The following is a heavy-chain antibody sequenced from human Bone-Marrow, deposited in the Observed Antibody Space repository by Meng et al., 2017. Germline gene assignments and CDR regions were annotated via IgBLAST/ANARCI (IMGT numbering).Heavy chain of an antibody. CDR3: ARDRYSGSYYNGMDV. CDR1: GFTFSSYE. Sequence: GGSLRLSCAASGFTFSSYEMNWVRQAPGKGLEWVSYISSSGSPIYYADSVKGRFTISRDNAKNSLYLQMNSLRAEDTAVYYCARDRYSGSYYNGMDVWGQGTTVTVSS. D-gene: IGHD1-26*01. V-gene: IGHV3-48*03. J-gene: IGHJ6*02. CDR2: ISSSGSPI.